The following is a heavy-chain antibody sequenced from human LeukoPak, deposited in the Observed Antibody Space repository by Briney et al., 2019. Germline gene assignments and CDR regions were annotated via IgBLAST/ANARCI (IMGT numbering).Heavy chain of an antibody. Sequence: PSETLSLTCTVSGGSISSSSYYWGWIRQPPGKGLEWIGSIYYSGSTYYNPSLKSRVTISVDTSKTQFSLKLSSVTAADTAVYYCARLVVGVVSNWFDPWGQGTLVTVSS. CDR3: ARLVVGVVSNWFDP. J-gene: IGHJ5*02. D-gene: IGHD3-3*01. V-gene: IGHV4-39*01. CDR2: IYYSGST. CDR1: GGSISSSSYY.